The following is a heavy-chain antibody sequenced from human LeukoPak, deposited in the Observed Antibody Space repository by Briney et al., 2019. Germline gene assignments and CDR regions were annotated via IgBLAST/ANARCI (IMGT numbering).Heavy chain of an antibody. V-gene: IGHV3-48*02. CDR3: ARTYAQSLILGFDAFDI. D-gene: IGHD3-16*01. CDR2: IKSGSSTT. Sequence: PGGSLRLSCAASGFTLSSYSMNWVRQAPGKGLEWVSYIKSGSSTTYYADSVKGRFTISRDNAKNSLYLQMNSLRDEDTAVYYCARTYAQSLILGFDAFDIWGQGTMVTVSS. CDR1: GFTLSSYS. J-gene: IGHJ3*02.